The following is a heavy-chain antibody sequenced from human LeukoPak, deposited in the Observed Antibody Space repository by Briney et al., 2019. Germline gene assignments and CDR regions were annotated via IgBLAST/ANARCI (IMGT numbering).Heavy chain of an antibody. Sequence: SETLSLTCSVSGGSITSYFWSWIRQPPGKGLEWIGYIYYSGSTNYNPSLKSRVTISVDTSKNQFSLKLSSVTAADTAVYYCARERADAFDIWGQGTMVTVSS. CDR2: IYYSGST. CDR1: GGSITSYF. J-gene: IGHJ3*02. V-gene: IGHV4-59*01. CDR3: ARERADAFDI.